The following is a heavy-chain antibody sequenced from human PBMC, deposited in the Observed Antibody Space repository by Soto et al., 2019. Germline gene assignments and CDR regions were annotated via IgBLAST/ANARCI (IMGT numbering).Heavy chain of an antibody. D-gene: IGHD3-3*02. J-gene: IGHJ6*03. CDR3: ASLLGKGILSRYYCYMDV. CDR1: GYSFTSYW. Sequence: GESLKISCKGSGYSFTSYWIGWVRQMPGKGLEWMGIIYPGDSDTRYSPSFQGQVTISADKSISTAYLQWRSLEASDTAMYYFASLLGKGILSRYYCYMDVWGKGTTVTVSS. V-gene: IGHV5-51*01. CDR2: IYPGDSDT.